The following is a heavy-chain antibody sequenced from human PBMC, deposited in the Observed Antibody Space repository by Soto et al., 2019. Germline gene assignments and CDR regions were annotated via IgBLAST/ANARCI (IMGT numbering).Heavy chain of an antibody. CDR2: IYYSWST. V-gene: IGHV4-30-4*08. CDR3: ARDGGDVRGVVVAARVFDY. Sequence: SETLALTCSGSSGSFSSGVNSWNWIRQPPGNGLEWILYIYYSWSTYYNPSLKSRVTIPVDTSKNQFSLKLSSVTAADTAVYYCARDGGDVRGVVVAARVFDYWGQATLVTVCS. J-gene: IGHJ4*02. D-gene: IGHD2-15*01. CDR1: SGSFSSGVNS.